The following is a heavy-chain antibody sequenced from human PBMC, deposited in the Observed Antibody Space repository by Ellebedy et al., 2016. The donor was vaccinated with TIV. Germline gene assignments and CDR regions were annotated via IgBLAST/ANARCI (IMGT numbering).Heavy chain of an antibody. CDR1: GYTFTSYA. V-gene: IGHV1-3*01. Sequence: ASVKVSCXASGYTFTSYAMHWVRQAPGQRLEWMGWINAGNGNTKYSQKFQGRVTITRDTSASTAYMELSSLRSEDTAVYYCARGPYQLLDPSWVDYYYYGMDVWGQGTTVTVSS. J-gene: IGHJ6*02. CDR2: INAGNGNT. D-gene: IGHD2-2*01. CDR3: ARGPYQLLDPSWVDYYYYGMDV.